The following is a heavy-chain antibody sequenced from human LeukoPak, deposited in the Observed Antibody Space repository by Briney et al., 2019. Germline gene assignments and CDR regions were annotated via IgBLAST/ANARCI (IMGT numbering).Heavy chain of an antibody. CDR1: GYTFTSYY. V-gene: IGHV1-46*01. J-gene: IGHJ1*01. Sequence: ASVKVSCKASGYTFTSYYMHWVRQAPGQGLEWIVIINPSGGSTSYAQKFQGRVTMTRDTSTSTVYMELSSLRSEDTAVYYCARAPYSGSYSFQHWGQGTLVTVSS. CDR3: ARAPYSGSYSFQH. CDR2: INPSGGST. D-gene: IGHD1-26*01.